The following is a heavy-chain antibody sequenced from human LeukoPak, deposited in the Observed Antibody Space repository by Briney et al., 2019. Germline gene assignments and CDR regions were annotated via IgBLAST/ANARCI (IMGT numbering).Heavy chain of an antibody. CDR2: IPYDGSNK. CDR1: GFTFSSYG. V-gene: IGHV3-30*03. Sequence: QPGRSLRLSCAASGFTFSSYGMHWVRQAPGKGLEWVAVIPYDGSNKYYADSVKGRFTISRDNSNNTLYLQMNSLRAEDTAVYYCAAPNFWSGYYALGYWGQGTLVTVSS. D-gene: IGHD3-3*01. J-gene: IGHJ4*02. CDR3: AAPNFWSGYYALGY.